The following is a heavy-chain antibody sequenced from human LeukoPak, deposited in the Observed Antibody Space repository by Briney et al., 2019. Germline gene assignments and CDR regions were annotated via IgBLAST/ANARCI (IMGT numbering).Heavy chain of an antibody. D-gene: IGHD3-10*01. CDR2: IYPGDSDT. CDR3: ARHRGGSGSYYNVFVY. V-gene: IGHV5-51*01. J-gene: IGHJ4*02. Sequence: GESLKISCKGSGYSFTSYWIGWVRQMPGKGLEWMGIIYPGDSDTRYSPSFQGQVTISADKSISTAYLQCSSLKASDTAMYYCARHRGGSGSYYNVFVYWGQGTLVTVSS. CDR1: GYSFTSYW.